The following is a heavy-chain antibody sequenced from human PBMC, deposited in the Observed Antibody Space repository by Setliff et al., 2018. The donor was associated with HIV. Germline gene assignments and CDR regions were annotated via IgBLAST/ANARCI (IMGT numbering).Heavy chain of an antibody. V-gene: IGHV3-23*01. CDR1: GFTFSSYA. CDR2: IGSGGDT. CDR3: AKQGTNGGWYWDY. Sequence: GGSLRLSCAASGFTFSSYAMIWVRPAPGKGLEWVSAIGSGGDTYSADSVRGRFTISRDNSKNTLYLQMNSLRAEDTAVYYCAKQGTNGGWYWDYWGQGTLVTVSS. D-gene: IGHD6-19*01. J-gene: IGHJ4*02.